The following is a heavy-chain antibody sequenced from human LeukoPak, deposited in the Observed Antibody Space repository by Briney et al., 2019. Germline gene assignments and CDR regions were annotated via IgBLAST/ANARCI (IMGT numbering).Heavy chain of an antibody. J-gene: IGHJ4*02. CDR2: INHSGST. V-gene: IGHV4-34*01. CDR1: GGSFSGYC. D-gene: IGHD6-19*01. Sequence: SETLSLTCAVYGGSFSGYCWSWIRQPPGKGLEWIGEINHSGSTNYNPSLKSRVTISVDTSKNQFSLKLSSVTAADTAVYYCARGFSSKWLAPHYDYWGQGTLVTVSS. CDR3: ARGFSSKWLAPHYDY.